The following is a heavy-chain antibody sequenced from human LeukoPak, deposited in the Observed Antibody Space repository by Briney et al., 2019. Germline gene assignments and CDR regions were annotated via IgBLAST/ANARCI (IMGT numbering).Heavy chain of an antibody. Sequence: PGESLKISCKGSGYIFTSYWIAWVRQMPGKGLEWMGIIYPDDSDTRYSPSFQGQVTITADKSISTAYLQWSSLKASDNAMYYCARQRRSSGWPNDYWGQGTLVTVSS. D-gene: IGHD6-19*01. V-gene: IGHV5-51*01. CDR2: IYPDDSDT. CDR3: ARQRRSSGWPNDY. CDR1: GYIFTSYW. J-gene: IGHJ4*02.